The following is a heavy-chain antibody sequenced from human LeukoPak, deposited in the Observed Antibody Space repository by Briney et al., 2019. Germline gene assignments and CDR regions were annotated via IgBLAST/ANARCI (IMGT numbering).Heavy chain of an antibody. D-gene: IGHD7-27*01. CDR1: GFTFSSDS. V-gene: IGHV3-23*01. Sequence: PGGSLRLSCAASGFTFSSDSLRWVRQAPGKGLEWVSTISNSGDSTYYADSVKGRFTISRDNSKNTLYLQMNSLRAEDTAIYYCAKAQSLNGGPTGFWGQGTLVTVSS. CDR3: AKAQSLNGGPTGF. J-gene: IGHJ1*01. CDR2: ISNSGDST.